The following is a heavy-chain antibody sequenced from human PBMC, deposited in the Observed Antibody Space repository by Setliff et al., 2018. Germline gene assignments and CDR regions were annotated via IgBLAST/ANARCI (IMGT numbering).Heavy chain of an antibody. D-gene: IGHD2-2*03. CDR2: IGDYNGNT. CDR3: ARGPVDFVVVPAAAVFDF. Sequence: ASVKVSCKASGYIFTKYGINWVRQAPGQGLEWMGWIGDYNGNTLHAQNFQGRLTVTTDTSTNTAYMELRSLRSDDTAVCYCARGPVDFVVVPAAAVFDFWGQGTLVTVSS. J-gene: IGHJ4*02. V-gene: IGHV1-18*01. CDR1: GYIFTKYG.